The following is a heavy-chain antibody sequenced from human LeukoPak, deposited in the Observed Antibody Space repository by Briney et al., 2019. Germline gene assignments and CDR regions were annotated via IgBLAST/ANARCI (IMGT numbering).Heavy chain of an antibody. J-gene: IGHJ3*02. Sequence: SETLSLTCTVSGGSISSSSYYWGWIRQPPGKGLEWIGSIYYSGSTYYNPSLKSRVTISVDSSKNQFSLKLSSVTAADTAVYYCARDHGQITHDAFDIWGQGTMVTVSS. CDR1: GGSISSSSYY. V-gene: IGHV4-39*07. CDR2: IYYSGST. CDR3: ARDHGQITHDAFDI. D-gene: IGHD3-16*01.